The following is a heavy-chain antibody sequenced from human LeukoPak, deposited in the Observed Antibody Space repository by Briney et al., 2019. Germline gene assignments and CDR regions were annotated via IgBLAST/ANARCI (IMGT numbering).Heavy chain of an antibody. D-gene: IGHD2-2*01. CDR2: INHSGST. CDR3: ARDNPPNIVVVPAAIYGMDV. V-gene: IGHV4-34*01. Sequence: PSETLSLTCAVYGGSFSGYYWSWIRQPPGKGLEWIGEINHSGSTNYNPSLKSRVTISVDTSKNQFSLKLSSVTAADTAVYYCARDNPPNIVVVPAAIYGMDVWGQGTTVTVSS. CDR1: GGSFSGYY. J-gene: IGHJ6*02.